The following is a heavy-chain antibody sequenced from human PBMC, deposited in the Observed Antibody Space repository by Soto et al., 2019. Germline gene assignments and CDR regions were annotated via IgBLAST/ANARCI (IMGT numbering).Heavy chain of an antibody. CDR3: VRGYCIAGGCELGPGFDY. CDR2: IYYSGST. Sequence: SETLSLTCTVSGGSISSYYWSWIRQPPGKGLEWIGYIYYSGSTNYNPSLKSRVTISPDTSRNQFSLQLTSVTPEDTAVYYCVRGYCIAGGCELGPGFDYWGRGTLVTVSS. D-gene: IGHD2-8*02. J-gene: IGHJ4*02. V-gene: IGHV4-59*12. CDR1: GGSISSYY.